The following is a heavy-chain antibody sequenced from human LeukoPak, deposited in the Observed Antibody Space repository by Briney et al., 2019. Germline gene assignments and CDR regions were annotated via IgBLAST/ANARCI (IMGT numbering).Heavy chain of an antibody. J-gene: IGHJ4*02. CDR1: GGSISSSSYY. V-gene: IGHV4-39*01. D-gene: IGHD4-23*01. Sequence: SETLSLTCTVSGGSISSSSYYWGWIRQPPGKGLEWIGSIYYSGSTYYNPSPKSRVTISVDTSKNQFSLKLSSVTVEDTAVYYCARGRPHGNDYWGQGTLVTVSS. CDR3: ARGRPHGNDY. CDR2: IYYSGST.